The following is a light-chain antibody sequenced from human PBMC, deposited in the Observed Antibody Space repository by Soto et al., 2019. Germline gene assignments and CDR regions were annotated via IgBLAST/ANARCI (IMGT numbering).Light chain of an antibody. V-gene: IGLV2-14*01. CDR2: EVS. Sequence: QSVLTQPASVSGSPGQSITISCTGTTSDVGGYKFVSWYQQHPGKAPKLMIYEVSNRPSGVSNRFSGSKSGNTASLTISGLQAEDEADYYCSSYTTSSTLEVFGTATKVTVL. CDR3: SSYTTSSTLEV. J-gene: IGLJ1*01. CDR1: TSDVGGYKF.